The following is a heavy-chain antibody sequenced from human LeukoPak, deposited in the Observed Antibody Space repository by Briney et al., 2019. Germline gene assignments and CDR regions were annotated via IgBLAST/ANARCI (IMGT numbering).Heavy chain of an antibody. J-gene: IGHJ4*02. CDR1: GFTFSSYG. CDR3: AKCHWSTSCFLFDY. V-gene: IGHV3-30*02. CDR2: IRYDGSNK. Sequence: GGSLRLSCAASGFTFSSYGMHWVRQAPGKGLEWVAFIRYDGSNKYYADSVKGRFTISRDNSKNTLYLQMNSLRAEDTAVYYCAKCHWSTSCFLFDYWGQGTLVTVSS. D-gene: IGHD2-2*01.